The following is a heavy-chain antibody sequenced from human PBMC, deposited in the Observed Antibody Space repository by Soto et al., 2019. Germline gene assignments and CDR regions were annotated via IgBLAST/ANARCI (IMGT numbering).Heavy chain of an antibody. CDR2: IIPIFGTG. J-gene: IGHJ4*02. CDR3: VRDAPFGSVFSGYDAIDS. V-gene: IGHV1-69*08. CDR1: GGTFSTST. D-gene: IGHD5-12*01. Sequence: QVQLEQSGTEVKKPGSSVKVSCKASGGTFSTSTFTWVRQAPGQGLEWMGRIIPIFGTGDYAPKFQGRVLITADKSTSTVYMELSGLKAEDTAVFFCVRDAPFGSVFSGYDAIDSWGQGTLVTVSS.